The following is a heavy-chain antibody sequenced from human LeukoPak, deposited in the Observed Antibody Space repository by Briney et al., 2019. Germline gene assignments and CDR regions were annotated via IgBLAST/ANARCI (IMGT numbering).Heavy chain of an antibody. D-gene: IGHD5-24*01. J-gene: IGHJ4*02. Sequence: GSXRLSFSASGFTFNSYAMSWVRQAPGKGLEWVSAISGSGGSTYYSDSVTGRFTISRDNSKNTLYLQMNSLRAEDTAVYYCAKDQGDGYSFFDYWGQGTLVTVSS. V-gene: IGHV3-23*01. CDR1: GFTFNSYA. CDR3: AKDQGDGYSFFDY. CDR2: ISGSGGST.